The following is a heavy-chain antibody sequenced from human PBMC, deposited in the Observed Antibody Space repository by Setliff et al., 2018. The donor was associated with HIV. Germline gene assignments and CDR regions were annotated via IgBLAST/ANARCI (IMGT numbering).Heavy chain of an antibody. J-gene: IGHJ4*02. CDR3: ARGKWFGESRRPYYFDY. CDR1: GGPISSSY. V-gene: IGHV4-4*07. Sequence: SETLSLTCTVSGGPISSSYWSWIRQPAGKGLEWIGRISTSGSTNYNPSLRSRVTISVDTSNNQFSLNLTSVTAADTAVYYCARGKWFGESRRPYYFDYWGQGTLVTVSS. CDR2: ISTSGST. D-gene: IGHD3-10*01.